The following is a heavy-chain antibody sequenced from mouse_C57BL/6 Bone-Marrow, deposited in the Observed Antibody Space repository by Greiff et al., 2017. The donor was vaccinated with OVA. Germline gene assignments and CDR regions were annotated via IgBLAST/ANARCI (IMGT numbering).Heavy chain of an antibody. CDR1: GYTFTDYY. J-gene: IGHJ2*01. CDR3: AREGHYSKGFDY. Sequence: VQLQQSGPELVKPGASVKISCKASGYTFTDYYMNWVKQSHGKSLEWIGDINPNNGGTSYNQKFKGKATLTVDKSSSTAYMELRSLTSEDSAVYYCAREGHYSKGFDYWGQGTTLTVSS. D-gene: IGHD2-5*01. V-gene: IGHV1-26*01. CDR2: INPNNGGT.